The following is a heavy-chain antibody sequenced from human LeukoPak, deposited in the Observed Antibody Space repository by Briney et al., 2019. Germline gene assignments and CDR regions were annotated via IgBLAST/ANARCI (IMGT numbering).Heavy chain of an antibody. CDR3: ARHRRGGATHFDY. D-gene: IGHD1-26*01. J-gene: IGHJ4*02. Sequence: PSETLSLTCAVYGGSFSGYYWSWLRQPPGKGLEWIGEINHSGSTNYNPSLKSRVTISVDTSKNQFSLKLSSVTAADTAVYYCARHRRGGATHFDYWGQGTLVTVSS. CDR2: INHSGST. V-gene: IGHV4-34*01. CDR1: GGSFSGYY.